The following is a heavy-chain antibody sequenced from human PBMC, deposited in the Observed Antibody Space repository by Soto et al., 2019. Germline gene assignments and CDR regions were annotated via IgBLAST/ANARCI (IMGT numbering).Heavy chain of an antibody. V-gene: IGHV4-59*01. CDR1: GGSISSYY. J-gene: IGHJ4*02. CDR3: ARGDYPDSANYYRSNYSLDY. CDR2: INYSGST. D-gene: IGHD3-10*01. Sequence: ASETLSLTCTVSGGSISSYYWTWIRQPPGKGLEWIGYINYSGSTYYNPSLKSRVAISLDRPRDQFSLKRSSVTAADTAVYYCARGDYPDSANYYRSNYSLDYWGLGTLVTV.